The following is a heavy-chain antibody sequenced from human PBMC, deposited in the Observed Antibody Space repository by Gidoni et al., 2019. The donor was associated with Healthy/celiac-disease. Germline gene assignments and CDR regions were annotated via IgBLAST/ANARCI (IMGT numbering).Heavy chain of an antibody. V-gene: IGHV3-30-3*01. CDR3: AREGSTEDYVWGGFFDY. CDR2: IAYDGSNK. Sequence: QVQLVESGGGVVQPGRSLRLSCAASGFTFGSYAMHWVRQAPGKGLEWVAVIAYDGSNKYYADSVKGRFTISRDNSKNTLYLQMNSLRAEDTAVYYCAREGSTEDYVWGGFFDYWGQGTLVTVSS. J-gene: IGHJ4*02. D-gene: IGHD3-16*01. CDR1: GFTFGSYA.